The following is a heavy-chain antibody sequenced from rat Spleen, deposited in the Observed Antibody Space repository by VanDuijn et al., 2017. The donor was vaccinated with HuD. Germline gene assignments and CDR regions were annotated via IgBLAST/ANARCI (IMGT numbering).Heavy chain of an antibody. CDR2: IIYDASRT. Sequence: EVQLVESGGGLVRPGRSLKLSCAASGFTFSDYNMAWVRQAPKKGLEWVATIIYDASRTYYRDSVKGRFTISRDNAKSTLYLQVDSLRSEDTAIYYCARPTTGIPFNYWGQGVMVTVSS. CDR1: GFTFSDYN. V-gene: IGHV5S10*01. J-gene: IGHJ2*01. D-gene: IGHD1-9*01. CDR3: ARPTTGIPFNY.